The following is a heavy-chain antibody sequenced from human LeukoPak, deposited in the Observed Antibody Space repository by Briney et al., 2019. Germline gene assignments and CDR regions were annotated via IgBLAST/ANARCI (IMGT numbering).Heavy chain of an antibody. CDR1: GFTFSSFA. Sequence: PGGSLGLSCAASGFTFSSFAMSWVRQAPGKGLEWGSAISGSGDATYYADSVKGRFTISRDTSKNTLYLQMNSLRAEDTAVYYCAKDRASSSYRAFDYWGQGTLVTVSS. CDR3: AKDRASSSYRAFDY. V-gene: IGHV3-23*01. CDR2: ISGSGDAT. D-gene: IGHD6-6*01. J-gene: IGHJ4*02.